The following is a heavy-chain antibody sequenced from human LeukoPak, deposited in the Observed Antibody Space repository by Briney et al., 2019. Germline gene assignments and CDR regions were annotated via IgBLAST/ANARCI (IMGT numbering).Heavy chain of an antibody. CDR2: ISSDGSNK. J-gene: IGHJ4*02. CDR3: AKDWRYSDY. D-gene: IGHD3-3*01. V-gene: IGHV3-30*18. CDR1: GFTFSSYG. Sequence: PGRSLRLSCAASGFTFSSYGMHWVRQAPGKGLEGVAVISSDGSNKYYADSVKGRFTISRDNSKNTLYLQMNSLRAEDTAVYYCAKDWRYSDYWGQGTLVTVSS.